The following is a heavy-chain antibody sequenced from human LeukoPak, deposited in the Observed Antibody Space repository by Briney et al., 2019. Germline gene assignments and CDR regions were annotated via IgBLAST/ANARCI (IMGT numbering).Heavy chain of an antibody. CDR1: GGTFSSYA. CDR2: IIPIFGTA. D-gene: IGHD3-22*01. J-gene: IGHJ4*02. Sequence: GASVKVSCKASGGTFSSYAISWVRQAPGQGLEWMGRIIPIFGTANYAQKFQGRVTITTDESTSTAYMELSSLRSEDTAVYYCAREWYYYEISGSENYYFDYWGQETLVPVSS. V-gene: IGHV1-69*05. CDR3: AREWYYYEISGSENYYFDY.